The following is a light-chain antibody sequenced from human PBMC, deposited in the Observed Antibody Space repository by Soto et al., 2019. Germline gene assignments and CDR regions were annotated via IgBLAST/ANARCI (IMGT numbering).Light chain of an antibody. V-gene: IGLV2-14*01. CDR1: SSDVGGYDF. CDR3: SSYTITSSPV. CDR2: EVT. J-gene: IGLJ1*01. Sequence: QPASVSGSPGQSITISCTGTSSDVGGYDFVSWYRQYPGQAPKILIYEVTHRPSGVPDRFSGSKSGNTASLTISGLQADDEADYYCSSYTITSSPVFGPGTKVTVL.